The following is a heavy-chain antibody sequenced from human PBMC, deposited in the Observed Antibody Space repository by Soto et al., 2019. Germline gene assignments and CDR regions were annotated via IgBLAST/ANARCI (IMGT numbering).Heavy chain of an antibody. CDR3: AKKEGLLDL. V-gene: IGHV3-23*01. Sequence: GGSLRLSCAASGFTFSSAWINWVRQAPGKGLEWVSAISGSGGSTYYADSVKGRFTISRDNSKNTLHLQMNSLRAEDTAVYYCAKKEGLLDLWGQGTLVTVSS. CDR1: GFTFSSAW. J-gene: IGHJ4*02. CDR2: ISGSGGST.